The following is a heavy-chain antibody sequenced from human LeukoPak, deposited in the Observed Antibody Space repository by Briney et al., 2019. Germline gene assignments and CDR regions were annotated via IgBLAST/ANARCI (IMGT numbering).Heavy chain of an antibody. V-gene: IGHV3-23*01. CDR3: AKLVGTTTDDY. J-gene: IGHJ4*02. Sequence: GSLRLSCVVSGFTFSNYAMSWVRQAPGKGLEWVSAIRPSGGNTYYADSVKGRFTISRDNSKNTLFLQMNSLRAEDTAVYYCAKLVGTTTDDYWGQGTLVTVSS. CDR1: GFTFSNYA. D-gene: IGHD1-26*01. CDR2: IRPSGGNT.